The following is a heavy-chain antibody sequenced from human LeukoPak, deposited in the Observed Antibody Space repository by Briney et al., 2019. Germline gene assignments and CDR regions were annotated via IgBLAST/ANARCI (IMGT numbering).Heavy chain of an antibody. CDR1: GGSISSSSYY. CDR2: IYYSGST. Sequence: SETLSLTCTVPGGSISSSSYYWGWIRQPPGKGLEWIGSIYYSGSTYYNPSLKSRVTISVDTSKNQFSLKLSSVTPGDTAVYYCAREETWDGCSSGWCPFDAFDIWGQGTMVTVSS. J-gene: IGHJ3*02. V-gene: IGHV4-39*07. CDR3: AREETWDGCSSGWCPFDAFDI. D-gene: IGHD6-19*01.